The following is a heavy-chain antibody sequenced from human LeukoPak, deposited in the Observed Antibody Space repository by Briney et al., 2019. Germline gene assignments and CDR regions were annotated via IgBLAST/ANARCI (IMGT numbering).Heavy chain of an antibody. Sequence: GGSLRLSCAASGFTFNNYGIHWVRQAPGKGLEWVAVISYDGSNKYYADSVKGRFTISRDNSKNTVVLQMNSLRAEDTAVYYCVRGSGSYFSGSFDYWGQGTLVTVSS. J-gene: IGHJ4*02. CDR2: ISYDGSNK. D-gene: IGHD1-26*01. CDR1: GFTFNNYG. V-gene: IGHV3-30*03. CDR3: VRGSGSYFSGSFDY.